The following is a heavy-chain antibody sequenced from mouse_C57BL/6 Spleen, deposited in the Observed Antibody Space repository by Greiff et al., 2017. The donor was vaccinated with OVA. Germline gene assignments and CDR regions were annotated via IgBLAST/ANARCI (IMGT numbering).Heavy chain of an antibody. CDR3: AREDYGSSPWYFDV. CDR2: ISYDGSN. D-gene: IGHD1-1*01. V-gene: IGHV3-6*01. Sequence: EVKLVESGPGLVKPSQSLSLTCSVTGYSITSGYYWNWIRQFPGNKLEWMGYISYDGSNNYNPSLKNRISITRATSKNQFFLKLNSVTTEDTATYYCAREDYGSSPWYFDVWGTGTTVTVSS. J-gene: IGHJ1*03. CDR1: GYSITSGYY.